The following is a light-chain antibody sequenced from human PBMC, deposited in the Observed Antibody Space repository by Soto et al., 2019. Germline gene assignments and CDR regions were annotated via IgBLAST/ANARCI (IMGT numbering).Light chain of an antibody. V-gene: IGKV3-15*01. CDR3: QQYVSSPWA. CDR1: QNISTN. CDR2: SAS. Sequence: DIVMTQSPATLSVSPGERATLSCRASQNISTNLAWYQQKPGQAPRLLLLSASSRLSDIPARFSGSGSGTEFTLTISRLEPEDFAVYYCQQYVSSPWAFGQGTKVEI. J-gene: IGKJ1*01.